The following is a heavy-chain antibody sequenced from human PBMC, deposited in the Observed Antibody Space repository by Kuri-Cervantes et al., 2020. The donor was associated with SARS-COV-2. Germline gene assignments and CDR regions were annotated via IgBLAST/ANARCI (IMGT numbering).Heavy chain of an antibody. CDR2: IRYDGSNK. D-gene: IGHD4-23*01. J-gene: IGHJ4*02. Sequence: GGSLRLSCAASGFTFSSYSMNWVRQAPGKGLEWVAFIRYDGSNKYYADSVKGRFTISRDNSKNTLYLQMNSLRAEDTAVYYCAKDPPGYGGNSGYFDYWGQGTLVTVSS. CDR1: GFTFSSYS. CDR3: AKDPPGYGGNSGYFDY. V-gene: IGHV3-30*02.